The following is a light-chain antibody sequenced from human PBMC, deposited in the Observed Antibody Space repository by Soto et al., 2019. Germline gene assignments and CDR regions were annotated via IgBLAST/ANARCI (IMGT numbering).Light chain of an antibody. CDR1: QSVSSG. J-gene: IGKJ4*01. CDR3: QQYNSWPLT. V-gene: IGKV3-15*01. CDR2: GVS. Sequence: EIVMTQSPFTLSVSPGEGATLSCRASQSVSSGLAWYQQKPGQAPRLLIYGVSTRATGIPARFTGSGSATEFTLTIGSLQSEDFAVYYCQQYNSWPLTFGGGTKVDIK.